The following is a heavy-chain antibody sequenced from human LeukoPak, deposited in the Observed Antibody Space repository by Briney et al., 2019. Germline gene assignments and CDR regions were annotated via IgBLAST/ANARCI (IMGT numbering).Heavy chain of an antibody. Sequence: PSETLSLTCTVSGGSISSYYWSWIRQPPGKGLEWIGYIYYSGSTNYNPSLKSRVTISVDTSKNQFSLKLSSVTAADTAVCYCARGGYSYGYDYFDYWGQGTLVTVSS. CDR3: ARGGYSYGYDYFDY. CDR1: GGSISSYY. V-gene: IGHV4-59*01. CDR2: IYYSGST. J-gene: IGHJ4*02. D-gene: IGHD5-18*01.